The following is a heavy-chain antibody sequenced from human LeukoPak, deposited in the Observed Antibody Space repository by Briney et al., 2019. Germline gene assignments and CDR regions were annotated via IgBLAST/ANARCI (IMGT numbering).Heavy chain of an antibody. CDR2: IKQDGSQK. CDR3: AKDDNSWSLDY. V-gene: IGHV3-7*01. J-gene: IGHJ4*02. Sequence: PGGSLRLSCAASGFTFSHYWMSWVRQAPGKGLERVASIKQDGSQKYYRDSVKGRFTISRDNAKNSLYLQMNSLRAEDTAFYYCAKDDNSWSLDYWGQGTLVIVSS. D-gene: IGHD6-13*01. CDR1: GFTFSHYW.